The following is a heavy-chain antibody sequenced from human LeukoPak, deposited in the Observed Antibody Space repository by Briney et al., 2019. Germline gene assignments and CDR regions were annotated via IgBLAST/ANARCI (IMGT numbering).Heavy chain of an antibody. CDR2: IKQDRSEK. D-gene: IGHD6-19*01. CDR1: GFTFSNYW. CDR3: GRWLYGSGWAIDY. Sequence: GGSLRLSCAASGFTFSNYWMSWVRQAPGKGLEWVANIKQDRSEKYYVDSVKGRFTISRDNAKNSLYLQMDSLRVEDTAVYYCGRWLYGSGWAIDYWGQGTLVTVSS. J-gene: IGHJ4*02. V-gene: IGHV3-7*01.